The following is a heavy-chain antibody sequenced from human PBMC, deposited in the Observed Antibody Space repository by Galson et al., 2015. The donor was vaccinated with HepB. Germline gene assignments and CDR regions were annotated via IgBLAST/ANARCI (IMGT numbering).Heavy chain of an antibody. CDR3: ATRGYNDYGDSLDY. CDR1: GGTFSSYA. Sequence: SVKVSCKASGGTFSSYAISWVRQAPGQGLEWMGGIIPIFGTANYAQKFQGRVTITADESTSTAYMELSSLRSEDTAVYYCATRGYNDYGDSLDYWGQGTLVTVSS. V-gene: IGHV1-69*13. J-gene: IGHJ4*02. D-gene: IGHD4-17*01. CDR2: IIPIFGTA.